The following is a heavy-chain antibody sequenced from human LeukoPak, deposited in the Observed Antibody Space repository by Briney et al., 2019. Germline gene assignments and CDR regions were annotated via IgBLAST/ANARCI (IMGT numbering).Heavy chain of an antibody. CDR3: AKDLGSSGWYRVFDY. J-gene: IGHJ4*02. CDR1: GYTFTGYY. V-gene: IGHV1-2*02. Sequence: ASVTVSCTASGYTFTGYYMHWVRQAPGQGLEWMGWINPNSGGTNYAQKFQGRVTMTRDTSISTAYMELSRLRSEDTAVYYCAKDLGSSGWYRVFDYWGQGTLVTVSS. CDR2: INPNSGGT. D-gene: IGHD6-19*01.